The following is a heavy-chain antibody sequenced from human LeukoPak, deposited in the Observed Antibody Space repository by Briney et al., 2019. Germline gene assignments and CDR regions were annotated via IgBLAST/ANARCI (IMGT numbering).Heavy chain of an antibody. V-gene: IGHV1-69*04. D-gene: IGHD6-13*01. Sequence: SVKVSCKASGGTFSSYAISWVRQAPGQGLERMGRIIPILGIANYAQKFQGRVTIIADKSTSTAYMELSSLRSEDTAVYYCVLAAAGTGAFDIWGQGTMVTVSS. CDR2: IIPILGIA. J-gene: IGHJ3*02. CDR3: VLAAAGTGAFDI. CDR1: GGTFSSYA.